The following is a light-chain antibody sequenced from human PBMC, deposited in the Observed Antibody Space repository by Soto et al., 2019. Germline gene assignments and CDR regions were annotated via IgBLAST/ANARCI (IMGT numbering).Light chain of an antibody. J-gene: IGKJ2*01. CDR3: QQYDNLPPYT. Sequence: DIQMTPSPSSLSVSVGDRVTITCQASQDISNYLNWYQQKPGKAPKLLIYDASNLETGVPSRFSGSGSGTDFTFTISSLQPEDIATYYCQQYDNLPPYTFGQGTKLEIK. CDR2: DAS. V-gene: IGKV1-33*01. CDR1: QDISNY.